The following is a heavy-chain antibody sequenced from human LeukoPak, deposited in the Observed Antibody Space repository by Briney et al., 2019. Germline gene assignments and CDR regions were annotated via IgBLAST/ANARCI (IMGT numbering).Heavy chain of an antibody. V-gene: IGHV1-69*05. CDR3: AKGIYGDSLGY. J-gene: IGHJ4*02. Sequence: ASVKVSCKASGGTFSSYAISWVRQAPGQGLEWMGGIIPIFGTANYAQKFQGRVTITTDESTSTAYMELSSLRSEDTAVYYCAKGIYGDSLGYWGQGTLVTVSS. CDR1: GGTFSSYA. CDR2: IIPIFGTA. D-gene: IGHD4-17*01.